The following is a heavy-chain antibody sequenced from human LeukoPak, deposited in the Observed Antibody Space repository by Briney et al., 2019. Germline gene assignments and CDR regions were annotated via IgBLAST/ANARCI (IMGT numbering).Heavy chain of an antibody. Sequence: AASAKVSCKASGYTLTGYYIHWVRQAPGQGLEWMGQINPNSGDTWYIQKFQGRVTMTRDTSISTFYMELSGLRSDDTAVYYCARDPPRIVVVVAATNYYGMDVWGQGTTVTVSS. J-gene: IGHJ6*02. V-gene: IGHV1-2*06. CDR2: INPNSGDT. CDR1: GYTLTGYY. CDR3: ARDPPRIVVVVAATNYYGMDV. D-gene: IGHD2-15*01.